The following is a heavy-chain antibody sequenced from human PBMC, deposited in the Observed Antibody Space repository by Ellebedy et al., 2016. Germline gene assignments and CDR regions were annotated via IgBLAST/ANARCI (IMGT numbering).Heavy chain of an antibody. Sequence: SLKISXAASGFTFDDYAMHWVRQAPGKGLEWVSGISWNSGSIGYADSVKGRFTISRDNAKNSLYLQMNSLRAEDTALYYCAKANVGDIVVVPAAANWFDPWGQGTLVTVSS. V-gene: IGHV3-9*01. CDR2: ISWNSGSI. J-gene: IGHJ5*02. D-gene: IGHD2-2*01. CDR1: GFTFDDYA. CDR3: AKANVGDIVVVPAAANWFDP.